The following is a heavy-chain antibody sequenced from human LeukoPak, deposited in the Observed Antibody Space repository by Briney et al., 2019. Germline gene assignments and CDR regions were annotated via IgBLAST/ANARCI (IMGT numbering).Heavy chain of an antibody. CDR3: ARQELLWFGEGGY. V-gene: IGHV5-51*01. D-gene: IGHD3-10*01. CDR2: IYPGDSDT. CDR1: GYSFTSYW. Sequence: GESLKISCKGSGYSFTSYWIGWVRQMPGKGLEWMGTIYPGDSDTRYSPSFQGQVTISADKPISTAYLQWSSLKASDTAMYYCARQELLWFGEGGYWGQGTLVTVSS. J-gene: IGHJ4*02.